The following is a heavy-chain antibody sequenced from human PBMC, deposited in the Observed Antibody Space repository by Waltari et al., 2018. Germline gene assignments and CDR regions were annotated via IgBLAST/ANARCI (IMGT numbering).Heavy chain of an antibody. V-gene: IGHV3-43*01. CDR1: GFTFGDSP. Sequence: EVQLVESGGVVVQPGGSLRLSCVASGFTFGDSPMHWVRQTPGKGLESVSVITWDGATTSYADSVKGRFTVSRDNSKNSLYLQMNSLRVEDTALYYCAKEASRFNFNFWSGYDDYWGQGTLVTVSA. D-gene: IGHD3-3*01. CDR2: ITWDGATT. J-gene: IGHJ4*02. CDR3: AKEASRFNFNFWSGYDDY.